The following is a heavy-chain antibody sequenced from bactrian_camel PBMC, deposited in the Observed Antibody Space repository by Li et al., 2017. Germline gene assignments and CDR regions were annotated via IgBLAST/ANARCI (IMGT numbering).Heavy chain of an antibody. D-gene: IGHD5*01. J-gene: IGHJ6*01. Sequence: HVQLVESGGGSVQAGETLRLSCTASGFTFRDSDMGWYRQAPGNECELVSCIDYDGNTYYPDSVKGRFTASRDNAKNILYLRMDSLKSEDSALYYCLSGRRSFGYWGQGTQVTVS. CDR1: GFTFRDSD. CDR2: IDYDGNT. CDR3: LSGRRSFGY. V-gene: IGHV3S55*01.